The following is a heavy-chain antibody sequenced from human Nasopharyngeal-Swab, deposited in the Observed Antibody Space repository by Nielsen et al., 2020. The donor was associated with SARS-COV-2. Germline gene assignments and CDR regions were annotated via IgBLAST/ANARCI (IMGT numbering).Heavy chain of an antibody. Sequence: GESLKISCAASGFPFRSYRMNWVRQAPGKGLEWVSYISSSSSTIYYADSVKGRFTISRDNAKNSLYLQKNSLRAEYTAVYYCARDYWMKLDYWCQGTLVTVSS. D-gene: IGHD5-18*01. J-gene: IGHJ4*02. CDR2: ISSSSSTI. V-gene: IGHV3-48*04. CDR3: ARDYWMKLDY. CDR1: GFPFRSYR.